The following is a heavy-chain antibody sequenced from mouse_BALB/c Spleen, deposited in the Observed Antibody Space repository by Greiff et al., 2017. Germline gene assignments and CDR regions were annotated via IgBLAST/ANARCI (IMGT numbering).Heavy chain of an antibody. CDR2: INPDSSTI. CDR1: GFDFSRYW. V-gene: IGHV4-1*02. J-gene: IGHJ3*01. D-gene: IGHD2-4*01. CDR3: ARRMISGWFAY. Sequence: EVKLMESGGGLVQPGGSLKLSCAASGFDFSRYWMSWVRQAPGKGLEWIGEINPDSSTINYTPSLKDKFIISRDNAKNTLYLQMSKVRSEDTALYYCARRMISGWFAYWGQGTLVTVSA.